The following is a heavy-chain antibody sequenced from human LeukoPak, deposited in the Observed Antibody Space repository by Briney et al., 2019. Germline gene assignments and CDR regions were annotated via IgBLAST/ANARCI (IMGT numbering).Heavy chain of an antibody. CDR1: GFTFSDYY. Sequence: GGSLRLSCAASGFTFSDYYMSWIRQAPGKGLEWVSYISSGGSTIYYADSVKGRFTISRDNAKNSLYLQMNSLRAEDTAVYYCARGGSGSSPLMRGYYYYYYMDVWGKGTTVTISS. CDR3: ARGGSGSSPLMRGYYYYYYMDV. V-gene: IGHV3-11*01. CDR2: ISSGGSTI. D-gene: IGHD3-10*01. J-gene: IGHJ6*03.